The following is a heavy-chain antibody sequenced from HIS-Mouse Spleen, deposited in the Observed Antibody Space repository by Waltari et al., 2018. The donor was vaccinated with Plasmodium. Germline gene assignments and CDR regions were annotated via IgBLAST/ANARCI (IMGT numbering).Heavy chain of an antibody. CDR1: GYTFTGYY. CDR2: INPNSGGT. D-gene: IGHD6-13*01. V-gene: IGHV1-2*02. CDR3: ARDLAAAGHFDY. J-gene: IGHJ4*02. Sequence: QVQLVQSGAEVTKPGASVKVSCKASGYTFTGYYMHWVPQAPGQGLEWMGWINPNSGGTNYAQKFQGRVTMTRYTSISTAYMELSRLRSDDTAVYYCARDLAAAGHFDYWGQGTLVTVSS.